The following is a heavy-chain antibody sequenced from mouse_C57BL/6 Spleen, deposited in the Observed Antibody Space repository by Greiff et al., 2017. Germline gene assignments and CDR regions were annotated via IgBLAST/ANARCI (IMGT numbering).Heavy chain of an antibody. V-gene: IGHV1-52*01. CDR3: ARDGNCLDY. Sequence: FQLQQPGAELVRPGSSVKLPCKASGYTFPSYWMPWVKQRPIQGLEWIGNIDPSDSETHSNQKFKDKATLTVDKSSSTAYMQLSSLTSEDSAVYYCARDGNCLDYWGQGTTLTVSS. CDR1: GYTFPSYW. CDR2: IDPSDSET. J-gene: IGHJ2*01. D-gene: IGHD2-1*01.